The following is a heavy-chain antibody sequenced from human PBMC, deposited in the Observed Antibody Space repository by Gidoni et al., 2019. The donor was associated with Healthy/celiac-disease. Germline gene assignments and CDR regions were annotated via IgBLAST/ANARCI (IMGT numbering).Heavy chain of an antibody. Sequence: QVQLVQSGAEVTKPGASVKVSCKASGYTFTSHYMHWVRQAPGQGLEWMGIINPSGGSTSYAQKFQGRVTMTRDTSTSTVYMELSSLRSEDTAVYYCARDGSGSYHYYYYGMDVWGQGTTVTVSS. CDR2: INPSGGST. D-gene: IGHD3-10*01. J-gene: IGHJ6*02. CDR1: GYTFTSHY. V-gene: IGHV1-46*01. CDR3: ARDGSGSYHYYYYGMDV.